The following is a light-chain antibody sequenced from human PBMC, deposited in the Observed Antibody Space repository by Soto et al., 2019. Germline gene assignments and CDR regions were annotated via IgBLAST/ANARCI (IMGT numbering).Light chain of an antibody. CDR3: QHYMSYS. Sequence: DIQMTPTPPTPPATVADSAAITCRASQSISNWWAWQQQNPGTAPELLSYHASTLESGVPSRVSGSGSGTEFTLTISSLQPDDVATYYCQHYMSYSFGQGTKVDIK. V-gene: IGKV1-5*01. CDR1: QSISNW. J-gene: IGKJ1*01. CDR2: HAS.